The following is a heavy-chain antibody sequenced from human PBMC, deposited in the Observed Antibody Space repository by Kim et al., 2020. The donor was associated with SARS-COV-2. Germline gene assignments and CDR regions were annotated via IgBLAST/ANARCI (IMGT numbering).Heavy chain of an antibody. J-gene: IGHJ4*02. V-gene: IGHV4-39*01. CDR3: ARLPNLDYFDY. CDR2: IYYSGST. Sequence: SETLSLTCTVSGGSISSSSYYWGWIRQPPGKGLEWIGSIYYSGSTYYNPSLKSRVTISVDTSKNQFSLKLSSVTAADTAVYYCARLPNLDYFDYWGQGTLVTVSS. CDR1: GGSISSSSYY. D-gene: IGHD2-8*01.